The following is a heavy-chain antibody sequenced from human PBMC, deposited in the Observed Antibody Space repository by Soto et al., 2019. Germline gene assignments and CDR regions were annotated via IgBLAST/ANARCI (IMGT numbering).Heavy chain of an antibody. CDR1: GFTFSSYA. CDR2: ISGSGGST. Sequence: EVQLLESGGGLVQPGGSLRLSCAASGFTFSSYAMSWVRQAPGKGLEWVSAISGSGGSTYYADSVKGRFTISRDNSKNTLYLQMNSLRAEDTAVYYCAKVDSWVVVVAATPYYYYYGMDVWGQGTTVTVSS. CDR3: AKVDSWVVVVAATPYYYYYGMDV. V-gene: IGHV3-23*01. D-gene: IGHD2-15*01. J-gene: IGHJ6*02.